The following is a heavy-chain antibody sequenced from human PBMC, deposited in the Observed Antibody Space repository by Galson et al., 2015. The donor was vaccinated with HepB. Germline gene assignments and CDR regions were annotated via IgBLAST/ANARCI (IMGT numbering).Heavy chain of an antibody. V-gene: IGHV4-39*01. J-gene: IGHJ4*02. CDR1: GGSISSSSYC. CDR2: IYYSGST. Sequence: ETLSLTCTVSGGSISSSSYCWGWIRQPPGKGLEWIGSIYYSGSTYYNPSLKSRVTISVDTSKNQFSLKLSSVTAADTAVYYCARTSSWYFFDYWGQGTLVTVSS. D-gene: IGHD6-13*01. CDR3: ARTSSWYFFDY.